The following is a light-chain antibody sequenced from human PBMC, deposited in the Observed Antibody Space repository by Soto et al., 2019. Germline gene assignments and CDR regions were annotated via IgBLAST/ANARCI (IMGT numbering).Light chain of an antibody. V-gene: IGLV2-14*01. Sequence: QSVLTQPASVSGSPGQSIAISCTGTSSVVGGYNYVSWYQQHPGKAPKLMIHEVSNRPSGISDRFSGSKSGNTASLTISGLQADYEADYYCSSHTSYSTRVSGTGTKVTVL. J-gene: IGLJ1*01. CDR3: SSHTSYSTRV. CDR1: SSVVGGYNY. CDR2: EVS.